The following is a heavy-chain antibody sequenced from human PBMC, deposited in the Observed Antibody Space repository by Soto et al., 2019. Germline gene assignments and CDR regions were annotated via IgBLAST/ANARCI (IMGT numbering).Heavy chain of an antibody. V-gene: IGHV3-23*01. CDR3: AKDRDDSSGYSVGVGY. CDR1: GFTFSSYA. CDR2: ISGSGGST. D-gene: IGHD3-22*01. J-gene: IGHJ4*02. Sequence: GGSLRLSCAASGFTFSSYAMSWVRQAPGKGLEWVSAISGSGGSTYYADSVKGRFTISRDNSKNTLYLQMNSLRAEDTAVYYCAKDRDDSSGYSVGVGYWGQGTLVTVSS.